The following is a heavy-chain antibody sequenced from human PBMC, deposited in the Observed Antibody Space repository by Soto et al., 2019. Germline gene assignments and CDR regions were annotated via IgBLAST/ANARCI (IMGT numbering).Heavy chain of an antibody. V-gene: IGHV3-48*03. D-gene: IGHD2-21*02. J-gene: IGHJ6*02. CDR2: ISSSGSTI. CDR1: GFTFSSYE. CDR3: ARDYAYCGGDCSNYYYYGMDV. Sequence: EVQLVESGGGLVQPGGSLRLSCAASGFTFSSYEMNWVRQAPGKGLEWVSYISSSGSTIYYADSVKGRFTISRDNAKNSLYLQMNSLRAEDTAVYYCARDYAYCGGDCSNYYYYGMDVWGQGTTVTVSS.